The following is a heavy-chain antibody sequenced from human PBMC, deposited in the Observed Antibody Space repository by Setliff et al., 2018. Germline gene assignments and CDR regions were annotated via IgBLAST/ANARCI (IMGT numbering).Heavy chain of an antibody. Sequence: SETLSLTCTVSSGSINSYYWSWVRQSPGKGLEWIGFVHFGGDTNYNPSLKSRVTMSADTSNNQFSLNLNSATAADTAVYYCARHALSFDSAWDVWGKGTTVTVSS. J-gene: IGHJ6*04. CDR2: VHFGGDT. CDR1: SGSINSYY. CDR3: ARHALSFDSAWDV. V-gene: IGHV4-59*08. D-gene: IGHD3-9*01.